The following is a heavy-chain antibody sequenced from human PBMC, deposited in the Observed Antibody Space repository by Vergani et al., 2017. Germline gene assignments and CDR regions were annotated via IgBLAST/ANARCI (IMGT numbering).Heavy chain of an antibody. Sequence: EVQLLQSEGAVVQPGGSLRLSCVASGFTFSSHAMSWVRQGHGQGLEWVSGLTASGSGISYADSVRGRFTISRDNSKNTLFLQMDSLRAEDTAVYYCAKSGWLQHFGAHYFDSWGQGILVTVSS. J-gene: IGHJ4*02. CDR1: GFTFSSHA. V-gene: IGHV3-23*01. D-gene: IGHD5-24*01. CDR3: AKSGWLQHFGAHYFDS. CDR2: LTASGSGI.